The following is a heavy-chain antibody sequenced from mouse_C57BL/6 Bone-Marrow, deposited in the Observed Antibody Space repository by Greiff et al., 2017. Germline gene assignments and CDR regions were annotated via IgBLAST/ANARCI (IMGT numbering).Heavy chain of an antibody. J-gene: IGHJ3*01. CDR2: IYPRSGNT. D-gene: IGHD2-12*01. CDR1: GYTFTSYG. CDR3: ARLRQGAWFAY. Sequence: QVQLQQSGAELARPGASVKLSCKASGYTFTSYGISWVKQRTGQGLEWIGEIYPRSGNTYYNEKFKGKATLTAEKSSSTAYMELRSLTSEDSAVYFCARLRQGAWFAYWGQGTLVTVSA. V-gene: IGHV1-81*01.